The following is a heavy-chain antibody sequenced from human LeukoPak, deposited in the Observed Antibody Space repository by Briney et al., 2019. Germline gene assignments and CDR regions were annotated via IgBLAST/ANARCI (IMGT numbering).Heavy chain of an antibody. Sequence: SETLSLTCTVSGGSVSSSSYHWGWIRQPPGKGLEWIGSVFYSGSTYYNPSLKSRVTMSVDTSKNQCSLKLSSVIAADTAVYYCARLWSTDCSGGSCPHQPNYWGQGTLVTVSS. CDR1: GGSVSSSSYH. CDR2: VFYSGST. J-gene: IGHJ4*02. V-gene: IGHV4-39*01. D-gene: IGHD2-15*01. CDR3: ARLWSTDCSGGSCPHQPNY.